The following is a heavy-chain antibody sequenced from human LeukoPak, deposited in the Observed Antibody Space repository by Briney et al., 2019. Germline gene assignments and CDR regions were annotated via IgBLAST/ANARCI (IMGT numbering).Heavy chain of an antibody. CDR2: INPRGGST. J-gene: IGHJ4*02. Sequence: GASVKVSCKASGYIFTTYFMHWLRQAPGQGPEWMGIINPRGGSTDYAQKFQGRVTMTSDTSTSSVYMELKSLTSEDTAVYFCARVGTTGATADNWGQGTLVTVSS. D-gene: IGHD4-11*01. V-gene: IGHV1-46*01. CDR3: ARVGTTGATADN. CDR1: GYIFTTYF.